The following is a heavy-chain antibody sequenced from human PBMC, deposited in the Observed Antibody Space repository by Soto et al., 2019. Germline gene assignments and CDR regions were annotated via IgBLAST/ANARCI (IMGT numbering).Heavy chain of an antibody. CDR1: GFTFNNAW. CDR2: IKSESDGGTT. V-gene: IGHV3-15*07. CDR3: TTGSTYYYDSSGPLGMDV. J-gene: IGHJ6*02. Sequence: GGSLRLSCAASGFTFNNAWMNWVRQTPGKGLEWVGRIKSESDGGTTDYVVPVQGRFTISRDDSKSTLYLQMNSLKTEDTAVYYCTTGSTYYYDSSGPLGMDVWGQGTTVTVSS. D-gene: IGHD3-22*01.